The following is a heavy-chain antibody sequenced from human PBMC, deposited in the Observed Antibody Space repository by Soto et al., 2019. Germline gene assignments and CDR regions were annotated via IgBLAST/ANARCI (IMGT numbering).Heavy chain of an antibody. V-gene: IGHV3-64*01. J-gene: IGHJ4*02. CDR2: IGSNGGST. CDR1: GFTFSRYA. D-gene: IGHD2-8*01. CDR3: ARQGTAVSSYYFDY. Sequence: EVQLVESGGGLVQPGGSLRLSCAASGFTFSRYAMHWVRQAPGKGLEYVSAIGSNGGSTYYANSVKGRFTISRDNSKNTLYLQMGSLRAEDMAVYYCARQGTAVSSYYFDYWGQGTLVTVSS.